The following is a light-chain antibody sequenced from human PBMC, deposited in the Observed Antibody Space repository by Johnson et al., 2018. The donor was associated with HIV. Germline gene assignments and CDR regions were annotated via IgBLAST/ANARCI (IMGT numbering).Light chain of an antibody. V-gene: IGLV1-51*02. J-gene: IGLJ1*01. Sequence: QSVLTQPPSVSAAPGQKVTISCSGSTSNIGNNYVSWYQQLPGTAPKLLIYEKNTRPSGIPDRFSASKSGTSATLVITGLQTGDEADYYCGTWDSSLSAHFVVGTGTRVTV. CDR3: GTWDSSLSAHFV. CDR1: TSNIGNNY. CDR2: EKN.